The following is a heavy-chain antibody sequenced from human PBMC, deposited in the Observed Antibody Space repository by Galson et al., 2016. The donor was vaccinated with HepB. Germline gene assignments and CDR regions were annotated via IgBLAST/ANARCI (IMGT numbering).Heavy chain of an antibody. Sequence: SLRLSCAASGFTFSNYAMSWVRQAPGKGLEWVSAITGGGDNTYYADSVKGRFTFSRDNSKNTVYLHMNSLRVEDTATYYCAKDMGFGDLSPSDYWGQGTLVTVSS. CDR2: ITGGGDNT. V-gene: IGHV3-23*01. J-gene: IGHJ4*02. D-gene: IGHD3-10*01. CDR3: AKDMGFGDLSPSDY. CDR1: GFTFSNYA.